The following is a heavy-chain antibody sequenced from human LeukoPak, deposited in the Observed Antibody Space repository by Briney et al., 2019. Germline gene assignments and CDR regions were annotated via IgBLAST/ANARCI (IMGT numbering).Heavy chain of an antibody. CDR3: AKGADYEPYYCYYYMDV. CDR2: IGGSGSST. CDR1: GFTFSNYG. D-gene: IGHD4-17*01. Sequence: GGSLRLSCAASGFTFSNYGMSWVRQAPGKGLEWVSDIGGSGSSTYYADSVKGRFTISRDNSKNTLYLQMNSLRAEDTAVYYCAKGADYEPYYCYYYMDVWGKGTTVTVSS. V-gene: IGHV3-23*01. J-gene: IGHJ6*03.